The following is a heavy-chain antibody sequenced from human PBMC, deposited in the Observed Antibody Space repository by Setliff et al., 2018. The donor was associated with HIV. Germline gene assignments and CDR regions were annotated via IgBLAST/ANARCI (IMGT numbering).Heavy chain of an antibody. CDR3: ARSQPDTIFGVVTFDC. J-gene: IGHJ4*02. CDR1: GGSISSGGPGYY. V-gene: IGHV4-39*01. D-gene: IGHD3-3*01. CDR2: VYYRGRT. Sequence: SETLSLTCTVSGGSISSGGPGYYWGWVRQPPGGGLEWIGSVYYRGRTYYNPSLKSRVTISVDTSKNQLSLRLTSMAAADTAMYYCARSQPDTIFGVVTFDCWGQGKMVTVSS.